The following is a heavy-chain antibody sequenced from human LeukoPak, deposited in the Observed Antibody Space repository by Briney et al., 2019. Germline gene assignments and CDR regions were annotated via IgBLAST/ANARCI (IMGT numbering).Heavy chain of an antibody. V-gene: IGHV4-39*01. CDR1: GGSISSNSYY. CDR2: IYYSGST. Sequence: SETLSLTCTVSGGSISSNSYYWGWIRQPPGKGLEWIGSIYYSGSTYYNPSLKSRVTISVDTSKNQFSLKLSSVTAADTAVYYCARPRYALTGTAFDYWGQGTLVTVSS. J-gene: IGHJ4*02. CDR3: ARPRYALTGTAFDY. D-gene: IGHD2-8*02.